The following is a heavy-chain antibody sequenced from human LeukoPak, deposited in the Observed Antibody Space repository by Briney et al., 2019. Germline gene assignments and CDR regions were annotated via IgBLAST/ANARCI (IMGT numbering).Heavy chain of an antibody. CDR2: IYYSGST. V-gene: IGHV4-39*07. Sequence: SETLSLTCTVSGGSISSTSYYWGWIRQPPGKGLEWIGSIYYSGSTDYNPSLKSRVTTSADTSKNEFSLKLSSVTAADTAVYYCARAGTNLGDYDYWGQGTLVTVSS. CDR3: ARAGTNLGDYDY. D-gene: IGHD4-17*01. CDR1: GGSISSTSYY. J-gene: IGHJ4*02.